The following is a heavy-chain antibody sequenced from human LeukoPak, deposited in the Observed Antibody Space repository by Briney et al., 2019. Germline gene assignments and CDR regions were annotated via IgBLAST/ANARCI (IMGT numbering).Heavy chain of an antibody. CDR2: INPNSGGT. CDR1: GYTFTNYY. J-gene: IGHJ4*02. D-gene: IGHD6-13*01. CDR3: ARTWLRYSSSWYLDY. V-gene: IGHV1-2*02. Sequence: GASVKVSCKASGYTFTNYYMHWVRQAPGEGLEWMGWINPNSGGTNYAQKFQGRVTMTRDTSTSTVYMELSSLRSEDTAVYYCARTWLRYSSSWYLDYWGQGTLVTVSS.